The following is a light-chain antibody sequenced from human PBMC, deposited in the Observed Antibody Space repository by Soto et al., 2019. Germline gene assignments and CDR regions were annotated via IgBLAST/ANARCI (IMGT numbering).Light chain of an antibody. J-gene: IGKJ5*01. V-gene: IGKV3-20*01. CDR1: QSVSSRH. CDR3: QQYNNWPPAIT. CDR2: AAS. Sequence: EIVFTQSPCTLSLSPGERSTLSCRASQSVSSRHLAWYQHKPGQAPRLLIYAASSRATGSPDRFSGGGSGTDFTLTISSLQSEDFAVYYCQQYNNWPPAITFGQGTRLEIK.